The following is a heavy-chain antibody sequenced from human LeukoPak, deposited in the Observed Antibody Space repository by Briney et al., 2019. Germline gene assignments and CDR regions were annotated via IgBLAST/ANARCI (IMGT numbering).Heavy chain of an antibody. CDR2: ISAYNGNT. D-gene: IGHD1-26*01. Sequence: ASVTVSCEASGYTFISYGISWVRQAPGQGLEWMGWISAYNGNTNYAQKLQGRVTMTRDTSTSTAYMELRSLRSDDTAVYYCARDFSSGWDLFDYWGQGTLVTVSS. CDR3: ARDFSSGWDLFDY. V-gene: IGHV1-18*01. CDR1: GYTFISYG. J-gene: IGHJ4*02.